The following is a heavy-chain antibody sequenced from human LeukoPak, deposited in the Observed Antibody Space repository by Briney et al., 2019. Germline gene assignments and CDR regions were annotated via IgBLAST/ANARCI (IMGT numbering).Heavy chain of an antibody. CDR3: ARVIPYDSSGYYVRAFDI. J-gene: IGHJ3*02. CDR1: GGSISSYY. D-gene: IGHD3-22*01. V-gene: IGHV4-59*01. CDR2: IYYSGST. Sequence: SETLSLTCTVSGGSISSYYRSWIRQPPGKGLEWIGYIYYSGSTNYNPSLKSRVTISVDTSKNQFSLKLSSVTAADTAVYYCARVIPYDSSGYYVRAFDIWGRGTMVTVSS.